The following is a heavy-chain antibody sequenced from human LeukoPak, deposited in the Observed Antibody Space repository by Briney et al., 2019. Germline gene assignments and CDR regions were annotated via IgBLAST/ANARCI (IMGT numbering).Heavy chain of an antibody. J-gene: IGHJ4*02. CDR3: TMYTSGWD. D-gene: IGHD6-19*01. CDR2: ISSSNSTI. CDR1: GFTFSSYS. Sequence: GGSLRLSCAASGFTFSSYSMNWVRQAPGKGLEWVSYISSSNSTIYYADSVKGRFTISRDNAKNTMSLQMTSLRAEDTAVYYCTMYTSGWDWGQGTLVTVSS. V-gene: IGHV3-48*04.